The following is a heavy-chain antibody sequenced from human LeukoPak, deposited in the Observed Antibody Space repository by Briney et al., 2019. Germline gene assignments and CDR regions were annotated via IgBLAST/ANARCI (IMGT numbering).Heavy chain of an antibody. CDR2: ISGSGGST. Sequence: PGGSLRLSCAASGFTFSSYAMSWVRQAPGKGLEWVSAISGSGGSTYYADSVKGRFTISRDNSKNTLYLQMNSLRAEDTAVYYCAKIPPILVVVAACYFDYWGQGTLVTVSS. V-gene: IGHV3-23*01. CDR1: GFTFSSYA. D-gene: IGHD2-15*01. J-gene: IGHJ4*02. CDR3: AKIPPILVVVAACYFDY.